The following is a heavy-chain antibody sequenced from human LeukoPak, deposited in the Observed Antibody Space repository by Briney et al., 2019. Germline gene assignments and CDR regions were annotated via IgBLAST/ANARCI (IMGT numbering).Heavy chain of an antibody. CDR2: ISFDGSSK. CDR3: ASTRYSSSSPLSDFDY. V-gene: IGHV3-30*04. J-gene: IGHJ4*02. D-gene: IGHD6-6*01. CDR1: GFTFSSYA. Sequence: GGSLRLSCAAAGFTFSSYALHRVRQAQGKGLEWGAVISFDGSSKYYADSVKGRFTISRDNSKNTLYLQVSSLRAEDTAVYYCASTRYSSSSPLSDFDYWGQGTLVTVSS.